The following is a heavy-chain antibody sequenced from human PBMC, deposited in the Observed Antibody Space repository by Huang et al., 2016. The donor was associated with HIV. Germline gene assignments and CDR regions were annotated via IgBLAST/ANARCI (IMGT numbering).Heavy chain of an antibody. CDR2: FDPEIGET. D-gene: IGHD3-9*01. V-gene: IGHV1-24*01. Sequence: QVQLVQSRAEVTKPGASVKVSCKVSEYTLTELSIHWVRKPPGKGLEWMGGFDPEIGETIYAKKFQGRVTMTEDTSTETAFMERSGLRREDTAVYYCATGFDVFFDFWGQGTLVTVSS. CDR1: EYTLTELS. J-gene: IGHJ4*02. CDR3: ATGFDVFFDF.